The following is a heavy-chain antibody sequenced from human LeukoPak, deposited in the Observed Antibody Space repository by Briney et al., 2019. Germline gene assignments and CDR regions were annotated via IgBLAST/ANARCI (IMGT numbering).Heavy chain of an antibody. CDR2: ITSSSSYM. CDR3: AKGWMDV. V-gene: IGHV3-21*01. Sequence: GGSLRLSCAASGLTFSSHTMSWVRQAPGKGLEWVTSITSSSSYMYYTDSVKGRFTISRDNAKNSLYLQMSSLTVEDTAVYYCAKGWMDVWGQGTTVTVSS. J-gene: IGHJ6*02. CDR1: GLTFSSHT.